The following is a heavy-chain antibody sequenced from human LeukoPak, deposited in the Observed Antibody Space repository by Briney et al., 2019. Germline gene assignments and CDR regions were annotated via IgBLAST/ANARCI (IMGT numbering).Heavy chain of an antibody. CDR3: AKPSLKYYDILTGIDY. J-gene: IGHJ4*02. V-gene: IGHV3-30*18. CDR1: GFTFSSYG. CDR2: ISYDGSNK. Sequence: GGSLRPSCAASGFTFSSYGMHWVRQAPGKGLEWVAVISYDGSNKYYADSVKGRFTISRDNSKNTLYLQMNSLRAEDTAVYYCAKPSLKYYDILTGIDYWGQGTLVTVSS. D-gene: IGHD3-9*01.